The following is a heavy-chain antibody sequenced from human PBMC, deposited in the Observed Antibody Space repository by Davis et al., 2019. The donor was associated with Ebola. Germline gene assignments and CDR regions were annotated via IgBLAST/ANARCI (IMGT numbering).Heavy chain of an antibody. Sequence: ASVKVSCKTSGYPFINYWIHWVRQAPGQGLEWMGIIKPNGAITTYAQRFQGRITTTTDTSTSTAYMELRSLRSDDTAVYYCARDAYFDILTGYYTQYYFEYWGQGTLVTVSS. CDR1: GYPFINYW. D-gene: IGHD3-9*01. CDR3: ARDAYFDILTGYYTQYYFEY. CDR2: IKPNGAIT. V-gene: IGHV1-46*01. J-gene: IGHJ4*02.